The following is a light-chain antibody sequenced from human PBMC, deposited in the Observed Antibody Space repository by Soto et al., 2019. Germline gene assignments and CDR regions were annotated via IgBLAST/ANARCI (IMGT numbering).Light chain of an antibody. Sequence: QSVLSQPASVSGSPGQTITISCTGTSTDVGGYNAVSWYQHHPGKAPKLIIYEITHRPSGVSDRFSASKSGNTASLTISGLQAEDESDYYCSAFIVSPLSVFGSGPNVAV. CDR3: SAFIVSPLSV. V-gene: IGLV2-14*01. CDR1: STDVGGYNA. CDR2: EIT. J-gene: IGLJ1*01.